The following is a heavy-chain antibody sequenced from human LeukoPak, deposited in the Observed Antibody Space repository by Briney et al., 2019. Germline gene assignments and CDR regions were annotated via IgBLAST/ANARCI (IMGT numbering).Heavy chain of an antibody. J-gene: IGHJ3*02. D-gene: IGHD3-22*01. V-gene: IGHV5-51*01. CDR1: GYIFTSYW. Sequence: LGASLQISCQGSGYIFTSYWIGWVRQLPGKGLEWMGIIYPGDSDTRYSPSFQGQVTISADKSIGTAYLQWSSLKASDTAMYYCARPDYYDSSGYYYVGAFDIWGQGTMVTVSS. CDR3: ARPDYYDSSGYYYVGAFDI. CDR2: IYPGDSDT.